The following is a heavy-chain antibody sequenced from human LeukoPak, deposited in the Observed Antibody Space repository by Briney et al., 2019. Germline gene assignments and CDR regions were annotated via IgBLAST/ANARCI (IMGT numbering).Heavy chain of an antibody. V-gene: IGHV3-23*01. CDR3: TKPERGVAAPLY. CDR1: GFAFSSNA. D-gene: IGHD6-19*01. Sequence: SGGSLRLSCAASGFAFSSNAMSWVRQAPGKGLEWVSAISGSGGGTYYADSVKGRFTISRDMSKNTLYLQMNRLRAEDTAVYYWTKPERGVAAPLYWGQGTLVTVSS. J-gene: IGHJ4*02. CDR2: ISGSGGGT.